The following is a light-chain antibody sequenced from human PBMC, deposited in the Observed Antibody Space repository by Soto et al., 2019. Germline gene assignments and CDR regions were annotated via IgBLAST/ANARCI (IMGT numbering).Light chain of an antibody. CDR2: GAS. CDR3: QQYHIWPPWT. CDR1: QSVRSN. J-gene: IGKJ1*01. V-gene: IGKV3-15*01. Sequence: EIVMTQSPGTLSVSPGEGATLSCRVSQSVRSNLAWYQQKPGRAPRLLMYGASTRADGVPDRFTGSGSGTEFTLTISSLQSEDFAIYYCQQYHIWPPWTSGQGTKVDIK.